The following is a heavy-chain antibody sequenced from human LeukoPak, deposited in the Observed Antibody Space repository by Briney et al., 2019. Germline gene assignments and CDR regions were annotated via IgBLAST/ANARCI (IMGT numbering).Heavy chain of an antibody. J-gene: IGHJ4*02. CDR1: GFTISNYI. D-gene: IGHD5-24*01. Sequence: GGSLRLSCAASGFTISNYIMNWVRQAPGKGLELVSSISTGSRHIYYAASVKGRFTISRDDAKNSVYLQMNSLRAEDTAVYYCARDLSGGGYNKFDYWGQGTLVTVSP. CDR2: ISTGSRHI. CDR3: ARDLSGGGYNKFDY. V-gene: IGHV3-21*01.